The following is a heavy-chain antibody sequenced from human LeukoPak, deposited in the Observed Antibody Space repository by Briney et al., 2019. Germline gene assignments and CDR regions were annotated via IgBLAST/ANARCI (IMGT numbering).Heavy chain of an antibody. J-gene: IGHJ4*02. CDR3: AFGSSGSGYYFDY. CDR2: INSDGSST. CDR1: GFTFSSYW. Sequence: GGSLRLSCAASGFTFSSYWMSWVRQAPGKGLVWVSRINSDGSSTSYADSVKGRFAISRDNAKNTLYLQMNSLRAEDTAVYYCAFGSSGSGYYFDYWGQGTLVTVSS. V-gene: IGHV3-74*01. D-gene: IGHD3-22*01.